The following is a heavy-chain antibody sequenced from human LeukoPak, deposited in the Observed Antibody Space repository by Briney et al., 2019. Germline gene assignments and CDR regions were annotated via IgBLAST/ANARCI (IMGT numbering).Heavy chain of an antibody. V-gene: IGHV3-9*01. CDR2: ISWNSGSI. D-gene: IGHD2-2*01. J-gene: IGHJ5*02. CDR1: GFTFDDYA. Sequence: PGRSLRLSCAASGFTFDDYAMHWVRQAPGKGLEWVSGISWNSGSIGYADSVKGRFTISRDNAKNSLYLQMNSLRAEDTALYYCAKDIGYQLLSGWFDPWGQGTLVTVSS. CDR3: AKDIGYQLLSGWFDP.